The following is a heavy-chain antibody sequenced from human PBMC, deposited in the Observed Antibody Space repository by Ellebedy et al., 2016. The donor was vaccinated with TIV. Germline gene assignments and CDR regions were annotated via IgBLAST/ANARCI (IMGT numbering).Heavy chain of an antibody. J-gene: IGHJ4*02. CDR3: ARGLARDY. CDR2: ITHSGST. V-gene: IGHV4-34*01. CDR1: GGSFSGYY. Sequence: MPSETLSLTCAVYGGSFSGYYWSRIRQPRGKGLEWFGEITHSGSTNYNPSLNSRVTISVDTSKNQFSLNLSSVTAADTAVYYCARGLARDYWGQGTLVTVSS.